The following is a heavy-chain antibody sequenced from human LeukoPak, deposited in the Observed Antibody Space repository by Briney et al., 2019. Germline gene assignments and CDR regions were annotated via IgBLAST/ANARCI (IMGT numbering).Heavy chain of an antibody. V-gene: IGHV4-61*02. J-gene: IGHJ4*02. D-gene: IGHD6-19*01. CDR3: ARLQVYRSGWYVFHY. CDR1: GGSLSSGSYY. CDR2: LYTSGST. Sequence: PSETLSLTCTVSGGSLSSGSYYWSWIRQPAGKGLEWIGRLYTSGSTNYNPSLKSRVTISVDTSKNQFSLKLSSVTAADAAVYYCARLQVYRSGWYVFHYWGQATRLTVSS.